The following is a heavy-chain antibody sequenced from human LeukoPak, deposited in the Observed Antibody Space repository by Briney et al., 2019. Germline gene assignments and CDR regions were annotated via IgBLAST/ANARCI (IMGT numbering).Heavy chain of an antibody. CDR1: GFTFRDYG. D-gene: IGHD3-10*01. Sequence: GSLRLSCAASGFTFRDYGMSWVRQAPGKGLEWIGEINHSGSTNYNPSLKSRVTISVDTSKNQFSLKLSSVTAADAAVYYCARGSEWFGKFDFWGLGTLVTVS. CDR2: INHSGST. CDR3: ARGSEWFGKFDF. V-gene: IGHV4-34*01. J-gene: IGHJ4*02.